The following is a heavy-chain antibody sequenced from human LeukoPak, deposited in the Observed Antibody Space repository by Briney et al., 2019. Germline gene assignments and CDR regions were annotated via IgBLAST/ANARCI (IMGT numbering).Heavy chain of an antibody. J-gene: IGHJ4*02. Sequence: PGGSLRLSCAASGFTFSDYGMHWVRQAPGKGLEWVTVISNEGRVQYYADSVKGRFTISRDNSKNTLYLQMNSLRPEDTAVYYCVRAREYLAIDYWGQGTLVTVSS. CDR1: GFTFSDYG. V-gene: IGHV3-30*03. CDR2: ISNEGRVQ. D-gene: IGHD2/OR15-2a*01. CDR3: VRAREYLAIDY.